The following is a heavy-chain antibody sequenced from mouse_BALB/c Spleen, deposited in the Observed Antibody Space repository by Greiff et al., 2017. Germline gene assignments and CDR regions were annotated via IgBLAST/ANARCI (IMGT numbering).Heavy chain of an antibody. V-gene: IGHV14-1*02. Sequence: EVQLQQSGAELVRPGALVKLSCKASGFNIKDYYMHWVKQRPEQGLEWIGRIDPANGNTKYDPKFQGKATITADTSSNTAYLQLSSLTSEDTAVYYCARDYYGSPFAYWGQGTLVTVSA. CDR3: ARDYYGSPFAY. D-gene: IGHD1-1*01. CDR1: GFNIKDYY. CDR2: IDPANGNT. J-gene: IGHJ3*01.